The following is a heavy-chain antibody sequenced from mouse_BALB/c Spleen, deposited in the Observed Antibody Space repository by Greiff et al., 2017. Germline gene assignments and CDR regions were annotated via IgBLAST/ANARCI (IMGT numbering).Heavy chain of an antibody. D-gene: IGHD1-1*01. J-gene: IGHJ2*01. CDR3: ARGSYGSSPYYFDY. V-gene: IGHV5-6-5*01. CDR1: GFTFSSYA. CDR2: ISSGGST. Sequence: EVNVVESGGGLVKPGGSLKLSCAASGFTFSSYAMSWVRQTPEKRLEWVASISSGGSTYYPDSVKGRFTISRDNARNILYLQMSSLRSEDTAMYYCARGSYGSSPYYFDYWGQGTTLTVSS.